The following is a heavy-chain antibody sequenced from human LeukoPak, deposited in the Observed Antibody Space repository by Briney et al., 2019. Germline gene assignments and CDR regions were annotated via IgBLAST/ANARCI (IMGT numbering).Heavy chain of an antibody. D-gene: IGHD2-15*01. J-gene: IGHJ4*02. Sequence: SETLSLTCAVYGGSFSGYYWSWIRQPPGKGPEWIGEINHSGSTNYNPSLKSRVTISVDTSKNQFSLKLSSVTAADTAVYYCARAVVAATHDYWGQGTLVTVSS. CDR2: INHSGST. CDR3: ARAVVAATHDY. V-gene: IGHV4-34*01. CDR1: GGSFSGYY.